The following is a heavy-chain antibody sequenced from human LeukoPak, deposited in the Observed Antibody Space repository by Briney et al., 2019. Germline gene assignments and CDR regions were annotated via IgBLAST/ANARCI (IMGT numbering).Heavy chain of an antibody. CDR1: GGSISSGGYY. CDR2: IYHSGSA. V-gene: IGHV4-30-2*01. J-gene: IGHJ4*02. Sequence: PSQTLSLTCTVSGGSISSGGYYWSWIRQPPGKGLEWIGYIYHSGSAYYNPSLKSRVTISVDRPKNQFSLKLSSVTAADTAVYYCARDGGCPVCPLDYWGQGTLVTVSS. D-gene: IGHD6-19*01. CDR3: ARDGGCPVCPLDY.